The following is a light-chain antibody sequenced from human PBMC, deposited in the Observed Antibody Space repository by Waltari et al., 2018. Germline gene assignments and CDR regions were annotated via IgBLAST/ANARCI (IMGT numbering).Light chain of an antibody. CDR1: QYISNY. Sequence: DIQLTQSPSSLSASVGARVTLTCRASQYISNYLNWYQQRPGEAPKLLILAASTLQSGVPSRFRGSGSGTDFTLTIDSLQPEDFATYHCQQSYSSPHLTFGGGTKVEI. V-gene: IGKV1-39*01. J-gene: IGKJ4*01. CDR2: AAS. CDR3: QQSYSSPHLT.